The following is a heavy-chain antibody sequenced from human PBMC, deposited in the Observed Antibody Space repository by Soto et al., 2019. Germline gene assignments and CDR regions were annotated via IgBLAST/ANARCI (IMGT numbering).Heavy chain of an antibody. CDR1: GFTVSSNY. CDR2: IYSGGSR. V-gene: IGHV3-66*01. CDR3: ARGRGSGSSADY. D-gene: IGHD6-25*01. Sequence: EVQLVESGGGLVQPGGSLRLSCAASGFTVSSNYMNWVRQAPGKGLEWVSVIYSGGSRYYVDSVESRCTITRNNSKNTVYLQMNSLRAEDTVVYYCARGRGSGSSADYWGQGTLVTVSS. J-gene: IGHJ4*02.